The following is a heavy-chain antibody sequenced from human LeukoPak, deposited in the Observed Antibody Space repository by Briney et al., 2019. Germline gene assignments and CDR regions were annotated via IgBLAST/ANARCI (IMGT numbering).Heavy chain of an antibody. Sequence: PSETLSLTCSVSDGSINSYYWNWIRRPPGKGLEWIGYIYYNGNTNYSPSLKSRVTMSVDTSKNLFSLKVSSVTAADTAVYYCARGRSNYYSMDVWGQGTTVTVSS. J-gene: IGHJ6*02. D-gene: IGHD1-26*01. V-gene: IGHV4-59*01. CDR3: ARGRSNYYSMDV. CDR1: DGSINSYY. CDR2: IYYNGNT.